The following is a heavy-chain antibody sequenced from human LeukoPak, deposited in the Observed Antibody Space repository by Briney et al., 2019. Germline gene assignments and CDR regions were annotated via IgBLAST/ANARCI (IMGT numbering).Heavy chain of an antibody. J-gene: IGHJ4*02. CDR3: ARLYQAYYSDL. Sequence: PGGSLRLSCAASGFTFSSYAMNWVRQAPGKGLEWVSAISDSGGYTYYADSVKGRFTISRDNSKNTLYLQMNSLRAEDTAVYYCARLYQAYYSDLWGQGTLVTVSS. CDR2: ISDSGGYT. D-gene: IGHD3-22*01. CDR1: GFTFSSYA. V-gene: IGHV3-23*01.